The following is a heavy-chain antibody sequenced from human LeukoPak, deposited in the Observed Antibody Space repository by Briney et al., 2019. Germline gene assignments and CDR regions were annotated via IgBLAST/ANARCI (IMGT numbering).Heavy chain of an antibody. CDR3: AVRYSGSWYLFDY. J-gene: IGHJ4*02. CDR1: GFTFSSYT. CDR2: IVGSGVTT. Sequence: GGSLRLSCAASGFTFSSYTMNWVRQAPGKGLEWVSGIVGSGVTTYYADSVKGRFTISRDNAKNTLNLQMNSLRAEDSAVYYCAVRYSGSWYLFDYWGQGTLVTVSS. V-gene: IGHV3-23*01. D-gene: IGHD6-13*01.